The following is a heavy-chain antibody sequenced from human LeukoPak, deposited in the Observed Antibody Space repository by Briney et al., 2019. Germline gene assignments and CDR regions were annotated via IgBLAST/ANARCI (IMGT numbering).Heavy chain of an antibody. Sequence: PGGSLRLSCTASGFTFGDHAMSWVRQAPGKGLEWVGFIRSKAYSGTTEYAASVKGRFTISRDDSKSFAYLQMNSLKIEDTAVYYCTRGPTQWLYYGMDVWGQGTTVTVSS. CDR2: IRSKAYSGTT. D-gene: IGHD5-24*01. CDR1: GFTFGDHA. CDR3: TRGPTQWLYYGMDV. V-gene: IGHV3-49*04. J-gene: IGHJ6*02.